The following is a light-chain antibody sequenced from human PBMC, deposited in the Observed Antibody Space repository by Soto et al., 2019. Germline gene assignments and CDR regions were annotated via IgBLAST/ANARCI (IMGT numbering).Light chain of an antibody. V-gene: IGKV1-9*01. Sequence: IQLTQSPSSLSASVGYIVTITCRASQGISSYLGWYQQKPGKAPNLLIYDASTLHSGVPSRFSGGGSGTDFTLAISSLQPEDFATYYCQQVNVYPSTFGGGTKVDI. CDR3: QQVNVYPST. CDR2: DAS. J-gene: IGKJ4*01. CDR1: QGISSY.